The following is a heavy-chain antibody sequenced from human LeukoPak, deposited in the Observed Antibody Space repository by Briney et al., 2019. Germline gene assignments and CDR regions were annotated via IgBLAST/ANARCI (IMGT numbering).Heavy chain of an antibody. V-gene: IGHV1-24*01. CDR2: FDPEDGET. J-gene: IGHJ6*03. CDR3: ATAFGYYDFWSGPIYMDV. CDR1: GYTLTELS. D-gene: IGHD3-3*01. Sequence: ASVKVSCKGSGYTLTELSMHWVRQAPGKGLEWMGGFDPEDGETIYAQKFQGRVTMTEDTSTDTAYMELSSLRSEDTAVYYCATAFGYYDFWSGPIYMDVWGKGTTVTVSS.